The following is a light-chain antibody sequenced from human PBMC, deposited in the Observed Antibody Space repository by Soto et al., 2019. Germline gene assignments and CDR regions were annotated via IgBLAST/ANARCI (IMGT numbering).Light chain of an antibody. Sequence: DIPMTQSPSSLSASVGDRVTITCRASQSINSYLNWYQQKPGKAPKVLIYTASGLQSGVPSRFSGSESGTDFTLTISSLQPEDFATYYCQQSYSTPYTFGQGTKLEIK. J-gene: IGKJ2*01. CDR1: QSINSY. CDR3: QQSYSTPYT. CDR2: TAS. V-gene: IGKV1-39*01.